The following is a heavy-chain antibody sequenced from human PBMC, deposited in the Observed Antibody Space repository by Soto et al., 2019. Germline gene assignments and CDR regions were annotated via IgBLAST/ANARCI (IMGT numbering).Heavy chain of an antibody. V-gene: IGHV1-18*01. CDR2: ISTYNGNT. D-gene: IGHD6-19*01. Sequence: QVQLVQSGAEVKKPGASVKVSCKASGYIFTSHGISWVRQAPGQGLEWMGRISTYNGNTKYAQKLQGRVTMTTDTSSSIAYMELRSLRSDDTAVYYCARDNGQWRVYDWGQGTLVTVSS. CDR1: GYIFTSHG. CDR3: ARDNGQWRVYD. J-gene: IGHJ1*01.